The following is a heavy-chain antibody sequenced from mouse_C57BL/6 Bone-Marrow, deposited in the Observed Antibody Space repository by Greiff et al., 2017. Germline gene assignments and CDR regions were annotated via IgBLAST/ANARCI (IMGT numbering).Heavy chain of an antibody. CDR3: ARLGPYPDYFDY. J-gene: IGHJ2*01. V-gene: IGHV1-54*01. D-gene: IGHD2-10*01. CDR1: GYAFTNYL. CDR2: INPGSGGT. Sequence: LQESGAELVRPGTSVKVSCKASGYAFTNYLIEWVKQRPGQGLEWIGVINPGSGGTNYNEKFKGKATLTADKSSSTAYMQLSSLTSEDSAVYFGARLGPYPDYFDYWGQGTTLTVSS.